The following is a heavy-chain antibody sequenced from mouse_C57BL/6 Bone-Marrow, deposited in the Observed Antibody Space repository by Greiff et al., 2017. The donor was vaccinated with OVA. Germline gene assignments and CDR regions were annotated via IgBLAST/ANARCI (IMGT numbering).Heavy chain of an antibody. Sequence: QVQLQQSGAELVRPGTSVKVSCKASGYAFTNYLIEWVKQRPGQGLEWIGVINPGSGGTNYNEKFKGKATLTADKSSSTAYMQLSSLTSEDSAVYFCARSRGHSNYDYYAMDYWGQGTSVTVSS. D-gene: IGHD2-5*01. V-gene: IGHV1-54*01. CDR2: INPGSGGT. CDR3: ARSRGHSNYDYYAMDY. CDR1: GYAFTNYL. J-gene: IGHJ4*01.